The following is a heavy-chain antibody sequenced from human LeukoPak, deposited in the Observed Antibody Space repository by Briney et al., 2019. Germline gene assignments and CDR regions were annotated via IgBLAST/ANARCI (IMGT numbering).Heavy chain of an antibody. CDR3: ARHQRIPVRGKRNGLNSFDY. CDR2: INHSGST. CDR1: GGSFSGYY. J-gene: IGHJ4*02. D-gene: IGHD3-10*02. V-gene: IGHV4-34*01. Sequence: SETLSLTCAVYGGSFSGYYWSWIRQPPGKGLEWIGEINHSGSTNYNPSLKSRVTISVDTSKTQFSLKLSSVTAADTAVYYCARHQRIPVRGKRNGLNSFDYWGQGTLVTVSS.